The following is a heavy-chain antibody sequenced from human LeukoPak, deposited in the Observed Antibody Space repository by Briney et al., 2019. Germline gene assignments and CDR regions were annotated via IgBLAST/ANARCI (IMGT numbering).Heavy chain of an antibody. V-gene: IGHV3-23*01. CDR2: ISGSGGST. D-gene: IGHD3-10*01. J-gene: IGHJ4*02. CDR1: GFTFSTYA. CDR3: AKVMTRTMVRGVPPSDY. Sequence: GGSLRLSCAASGFTFSTYAMAWVRQAPGKGLEWVSTISGSGGSTYYADSVKGRFTISRDNSKNTLYLQMSSLRAEDTAVYYCAKVMTRTMVRGVPPSDYWGQGTLVTVSS.